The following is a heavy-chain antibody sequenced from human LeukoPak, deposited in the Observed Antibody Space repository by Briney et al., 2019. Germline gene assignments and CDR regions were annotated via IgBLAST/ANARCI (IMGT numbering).Heavy chain of an antibody. CDR2: IRYDGSNK. Sequence: GGSLRLSCAASGLTFSSYGMRWVRQAPGKGLEWVAFIRYDGSNKYYADSVKGRFTISRDNSKNTLYLQMNSLRAEDTAVYYCARSGLRGPIDYWGQGTLVTVSS. V-gene: IGHV3-30*02. CDR3: ARSGLRGPIDY. D-gene: IGHD2-21*01. CDR1: GLTFSSYG. J-gene: IGHJ4*02.